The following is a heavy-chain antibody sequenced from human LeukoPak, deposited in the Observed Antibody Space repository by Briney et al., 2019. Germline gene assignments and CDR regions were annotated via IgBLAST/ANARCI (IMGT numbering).Heavy chain of an antibody. D-gene: IGHD1-1*01. V-gene: IGHV3-73*01. J-gene: IGHJ4*02. Sequence: GGSLRLSCAASGFTFSSYGMHWVRQASGKGLEWVGRIRSKANSYATVYAASVKGRFTISRDDSKNTAYLQMNSLKTEDTAVYYCTSGLSVRRSNNTPVDYWGQGTLVTVSS. CDR2: IRSKANSYAT. CDR3: TSGLSVRRSNNTPVDY. CDR1: GFTFSSYG.